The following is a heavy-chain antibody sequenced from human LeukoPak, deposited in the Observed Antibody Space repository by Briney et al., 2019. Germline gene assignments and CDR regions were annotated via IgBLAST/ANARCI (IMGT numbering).Heavy chain of an antibody. D-gene: IGHD3-3*01. V-gene: IGHV4-4*02. CDR2: IHHSGST. CDR3: ARDHYTANWYFDY. CDR1: GGSISSSNW. Sequence: SGTLSLTCAVSGGSISSSNWWSWVRQPPGKGLEWIGEIHHSGSTNYNPSLKSRVTISVDKSKNQFYLKLSSVTAADTAVYYCARDHYTANWYFDYWGQGTLVTVSS. J-gene: IGHJ4*02.